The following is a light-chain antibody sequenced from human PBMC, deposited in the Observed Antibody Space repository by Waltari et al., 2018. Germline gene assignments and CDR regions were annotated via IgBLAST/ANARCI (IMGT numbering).Light chain of an antibody. V-gene: IGLV2-8*01. CDR2: EVS. J-gene: IGLJ1*01. CDR1: SSDVGGYNY. Sequence: QSALTQPPSASGFPGQSVTISCTGTSSDVGGYNYVSWYQQHPGKAPKLMSYEVSKRPSGVPDRFAGSKAGNTASLTVSGLQAEDEADYFCSSYAGSNNYVFGTGTTVTVL. CDR3: SSYAGSNNYV.